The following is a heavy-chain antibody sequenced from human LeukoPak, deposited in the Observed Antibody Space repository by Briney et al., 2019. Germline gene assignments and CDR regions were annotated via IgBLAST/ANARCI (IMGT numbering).Heavy chain of an antibody. J-gene: IGHJ3*02. CDR2: ISYDGSNK. CDR1: GFTFSSYG. CDR3: AKDRDYSSSWYHPDDAFDI. V-gene: IGHV3-30*18. D-gene: IGHD6-13*01. Sequence: GGSLRLSCAASGFTFSSYGMHWVRQAPGKGLEWVAVISYDGSNKYYADSVKGRFTISRDNSKNTLYLQMNSLRAEDTAVYYCAKDRDYSSSWYHPDDAFDIWGQGTMVTVSS.